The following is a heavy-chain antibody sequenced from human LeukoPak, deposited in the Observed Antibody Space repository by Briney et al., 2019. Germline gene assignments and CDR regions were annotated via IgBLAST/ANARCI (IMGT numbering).Heavy chain of an antibody. Sequence: GGSLRLSCAASGFTFSSFTMSRVRQAPGKGLEWVSAMSGSGRSTYYADSVKGRFTISRDNSKNTLYLQMNSLRAEDTAIYYCARSFGYGVDAFDIWGQGTMVTVSS. D-gene: IGHD5-18*01. CDR1: GFTFSSFT. J-gene: IGHJ3*02. V-gene: IGHV3-23*01. CDR3: ARSFGYGVDAFDI. CDR2: MSGSGRST.